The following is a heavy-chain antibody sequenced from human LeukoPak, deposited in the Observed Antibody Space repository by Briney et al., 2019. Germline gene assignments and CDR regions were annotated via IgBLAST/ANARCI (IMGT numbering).Heavy chain of an antibody. V-gene: IGHV4-34*01. CDR3: ARVGLTIPPYYGMDV. CDR1: GGSFSGYY. CDR2: INHSGST. J-gene: IGHJ6*02. Sequence: SETLSLTCAVYGGSFSGYYWSWIRQPPGKGLEWIGEINHSGSTNYNPSLKSRVTISVDMSKNQISLKLSSVTAADTAVYYCARVGLTIPPYYGMDVWGQGTTVTVSS. D-gene: IGHD5-24*01.